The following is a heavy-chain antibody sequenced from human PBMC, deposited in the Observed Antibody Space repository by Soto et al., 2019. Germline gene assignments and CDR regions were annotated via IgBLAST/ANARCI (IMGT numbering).Heavy chain of an antibody. Sequence: ASVKVSCKASGYTFTSYGISWVRQAPGQGLEWMGWISAYNGNTNYAQRLQGRVTMTTDTSTSTAYMEPRSLRSDDTAVYYCARLESDYDFWSGYYTGRADYFDYWGQGTLVTVSS. CDR3: ARLESDYDFWSGYYTGRADYFDY. D-gene: IGHD3-3*01. CDR2: ISAYNGNT. J-gene: IGHJ4*02. V-gene: IGHV1-18*04. CDR1: GYTFTSYG.